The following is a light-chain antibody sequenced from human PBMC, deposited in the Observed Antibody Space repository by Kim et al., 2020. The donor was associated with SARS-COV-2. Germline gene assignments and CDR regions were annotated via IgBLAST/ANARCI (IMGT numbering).Light chain of an antibody. CDR1: QSISSY. CDR2: DAS. J-gene: IGKJ5*01. CDR3: QQRSNWL. V-gene: IGKV3-11*01. Sequence: EIVLTQSPATLSLSPGERATLSCRASQSISSYLAWYQQKCGQAPRLLIYDASNGATGIPARFSGSGSGTDFTLTISSLEPEDFAVYYCQQRSNWLFGQGTRLEIK.